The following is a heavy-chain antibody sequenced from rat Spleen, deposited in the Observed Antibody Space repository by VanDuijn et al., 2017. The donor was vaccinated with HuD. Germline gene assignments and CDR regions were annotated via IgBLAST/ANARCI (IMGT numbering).Heavy chain of an antibody. Sequence: EVQLVESGGGLVQPGRSLKVSCAASGFIFRNYDMAWVRQAPTKGLEWIAYISAGGGSTYYPDSVKGRFTISRDNAKSTLYLQMNSLRSEDTATYYCTRENWVLDYWGQGVMVTVSS. J-gene: IGHJ2*01. V-gene: IGHV5-27*01. CDR3: TRENWVLDY. CDR2: ISAGGGST. D-gene: IGHD5-1*01. CDR1: GFIFRNYD.